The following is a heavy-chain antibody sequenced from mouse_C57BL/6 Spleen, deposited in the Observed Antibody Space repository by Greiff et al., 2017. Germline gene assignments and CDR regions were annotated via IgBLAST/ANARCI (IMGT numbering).Heavy chain of an antibody. CDR1: GFTFSSYT. CDR2: ISGGGGNT. J-gene: IGHJ2*01. D-gene: IGHD4-1*01. V-gene: IGHV5-9*01. Sequence: EVQVVESGGGLVKPGGSLKLSCAASGFTFSSYTMSWVRQTPEKRLEWVATISGGGGNTYYPDSVKGRFTISRDNAKNTLYLQMSSLRSEDTALYYCARVPLTAYYFDYWGQGTTLTVSS. CDR3: ARVPLTAYYFDY.